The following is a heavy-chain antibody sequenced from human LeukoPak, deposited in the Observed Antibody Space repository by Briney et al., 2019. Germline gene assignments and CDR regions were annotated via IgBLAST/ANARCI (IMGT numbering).Heavy chain of an antibody. CDR3: ASQKGF. V-gene: IGHV4-59*01. J-gene: IGHJ4*02. Sequence: SETLSLTCTVSGGSISNNYWSWFRQPPGKGLEWIGYIYYSGSTNYNPSLKSRVTISVDTSKSQFSLKLSSVTAADTAVYYCASQKGFWGQGTLSPSPQ. CDR2: IYYSGST. CDR1: GGSISNNY.